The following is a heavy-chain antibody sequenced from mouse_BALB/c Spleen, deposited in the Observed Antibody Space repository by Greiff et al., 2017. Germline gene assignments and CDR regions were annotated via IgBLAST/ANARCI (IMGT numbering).Heavy chain of an antibody. D-gene: IGHD1-2*01. CDR1: GYSITSDYA. V-gene: IGHV3-2*02. CDR2: ISYSGST. J-gene: IGHJ3*01. Sequence: VQLQQSGPGLVKPSQSLSLTCTVTGYSITSDYAWNWIRQFPGNKLEWMGYISYSGSTSYNPSLKSRISITRDTSKNQFFLQLNSVTTEDTATYYCARRAITTASFAYWGQGTLVTVSA. CDR3: ARRAITTASFAY.